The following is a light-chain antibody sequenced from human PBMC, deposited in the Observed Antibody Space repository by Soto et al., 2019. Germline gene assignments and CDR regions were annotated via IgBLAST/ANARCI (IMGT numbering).Light chain of an antibody. J-gene: IGKJ1*01. CDR3: QQYGSSPGT. Sequence: EIVLTQSPGTLSLSPGERATLSCRASQSVSSNYLGWFQQKPGQAPRLLIFGASYRDTGIPDRFSGSGSGTDFTLTFSRLEPEDFAMYYCQQYGSSPGTFGQGTKVEVK. CDR2: GAS. CDR1: QSVSSNY. V-gene: IGKV3-20*01.